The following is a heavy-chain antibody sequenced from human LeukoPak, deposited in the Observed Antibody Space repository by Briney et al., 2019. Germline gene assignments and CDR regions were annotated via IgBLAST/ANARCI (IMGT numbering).Heavy chain of an antibody. CDR1: GFTFSSYA. D-gene: IGHD3-22*01. CDR3: ASSGYGYAFEI. V-gene: IGHV3-30*04. Sequence: GGSLRLSCAASGFTFSSYAMHWVRQAPGKGLEWVAVISYDGSNKYYADSVKGRFTISRDNSKNTLYLQMNSLRAEDTAVYYCASSGYGYAFEIWGQGTMVTVSS. J-gene: IGHJ3*02. CDR2: ISYDGSNK.